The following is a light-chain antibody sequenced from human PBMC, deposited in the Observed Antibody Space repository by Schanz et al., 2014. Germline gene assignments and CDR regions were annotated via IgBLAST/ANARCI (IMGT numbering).Light chain of an antibody. CDR3: QQRSNWLLT. Sequence: EIVMTQSPATLSVSPGERATLSCRASQTISSNLAWYQQKPGQAPRLLIFGASSRATGIPDRFSASGSGTDFTLTISRLEPEDFAVYYCQQRSNWLLTFGGGTKVEIK. J-gene: IGKJ4*01. V-gene: IGKV3D-20*02. CDR1: QTISSN. CDR2: GAS.